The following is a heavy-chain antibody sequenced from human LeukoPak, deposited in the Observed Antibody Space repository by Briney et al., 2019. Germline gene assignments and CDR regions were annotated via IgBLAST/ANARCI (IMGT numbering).Heavy chain of an antibody. D-gene: IGHD1-26*01. CDR1: GFTFSSYG. CDR2: IRFDGSND. J-gene: IGHJ4*02. V-gene: IGHV3-30*02. Sequence: GGSLRLSCAASGFTFSSYGMHWVRQAPGKGLDSVAFIRFDGSNDFYADSVKGRFTISRDNSKNTLYLQMNSLRAEDTAVYYCAKVSELLNFEYWGQGTLVTVSS. CDR3: AKVSELLNFEY.